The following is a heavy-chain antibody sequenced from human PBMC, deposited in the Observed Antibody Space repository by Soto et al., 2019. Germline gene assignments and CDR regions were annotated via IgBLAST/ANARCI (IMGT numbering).Heavy chain of an antibody. CDR2: ITDYNGST. Sequence: QVQLMQSGAEVKKSGASVKVSCKASGYTFINYGIIWVRQAPGQGLEWMGWITDYNGSTKYARKFQYRVTMTTDTATSAAYMKLSSLRADDTAVYFCARGYFGDLWGSPYVWGQGTMVTGSA. J-gene: IGHJ3*01. V-gene: IGHV1-18*04. CDR3: ARGYFGDLWGSPYV. CDR1: GYTFINYG. D-gene: IGHD3-10*01.